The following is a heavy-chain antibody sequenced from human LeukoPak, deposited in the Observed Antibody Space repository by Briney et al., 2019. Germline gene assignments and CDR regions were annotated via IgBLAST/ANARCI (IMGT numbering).Heavy chain of an antibody. V-gene: IGHV3-33*06. J-gene: IGHJ4*02. CDR2: IWYDGSNK. D-gene: IGHD3-22*01. CDR3: AKVAGDDSSGYSYYFDY. Sequence: SGGSLRLSCAASGFTFSSYGMHWVRQAPGKGLEWVAVIWYDGSNKYYADSVKGRFTISRDNSKNTLYLQMNILRAEDTAVYYCAKVAGDDSSGYSYYFDYWGQGTLVTVSS. CDR1: GFTFSSYG.